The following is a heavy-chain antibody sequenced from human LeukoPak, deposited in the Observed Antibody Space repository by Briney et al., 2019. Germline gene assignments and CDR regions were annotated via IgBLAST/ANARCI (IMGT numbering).Heavy chain of an antibody. J-gene: IGHJ3*02. CDR3: AKSNGYGLVDI. CDR2: IYHTGST. D-gene: IGHD3-10*01. Sequence: SETLSLTCTISGGSVSDYYWSWIRQSPGKGLEWIGYIYHTGSTSYSPSLKSRVTISVDTSKNQFSLKLSSVTAADTAVYYCAKSNGYGLVDIWGQGTMVTVSS. V-gene: IGHV4-59*02. CDR1: GGSVSDYY.